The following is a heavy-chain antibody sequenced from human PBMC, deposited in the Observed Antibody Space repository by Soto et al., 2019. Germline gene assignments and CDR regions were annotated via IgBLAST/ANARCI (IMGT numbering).Heavy chain of an antibody. D-gene: IGHD4-4*01. CDR2: INSDGSST. CDR3: ARDSPDVEMATVLDY. Sequence: GGSLRLSCAASGFTFSSYWMHWVRQAPGKGLVWVSRINSDGSSTSYADSVKGRFTISRDNAKNTLYLQMNSLRAEDTAVYYSARDSPDVEMATVLDYWGQGTLVTVSS. J-gene: IGHJ4*02. CDR1: GFTFSSYW. V-gene: IGHV3-74*01.